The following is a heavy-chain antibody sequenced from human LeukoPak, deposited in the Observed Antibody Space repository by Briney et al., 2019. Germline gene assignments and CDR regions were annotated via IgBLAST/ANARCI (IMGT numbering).Heavy chain of an antibody. CDR2: IYYRGST. D-gene: IGHD4-17*01. CDR3: ARGGDYGDLRYFDY. Sequence: SETLSLTCTVSGGSINNYYWSWIRQPPGKGLEWIGYIYYRGSTNYNPSLKSRVTFSVDTSKNQFSLKLNSVTAADTAVYYCARGGDYGDLRYFDYWGQGPWSPSPQ. CDR1: GGSINNYY. J-gene: IGHJ4*02. V-gene: IGHV4-59*01.